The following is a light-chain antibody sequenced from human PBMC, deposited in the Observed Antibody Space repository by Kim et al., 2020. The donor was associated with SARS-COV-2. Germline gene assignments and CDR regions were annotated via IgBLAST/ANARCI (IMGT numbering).Light chain of an antibody. J-gene: IGLJ2*01. Sequence: ALGQTVTITCQGDSLRNYYASWYQQKPGQAPLIVIYGKNNRPSGIPDRFSGSTSGNTASLTITGAQAEDEADYYCNSRDSTTNHLVFGGGTKVTVL. CDR2: GKN. CDR3: NSRDSTTNHLV. V-gene: IGLV3-19*01. CDR1: SLRNYY.